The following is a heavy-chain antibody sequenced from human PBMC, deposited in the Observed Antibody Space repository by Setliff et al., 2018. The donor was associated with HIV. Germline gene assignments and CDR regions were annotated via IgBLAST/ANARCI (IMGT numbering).Heavy chain of an antibody. CDR2: VYYSGST. CDR3: ARLRYYDFWSGPYYFDY. V-gene: IGHV4-39*01. CDR1: GVSTSSSSYY. D-gene: IGHD3-3*01. J-gene: IGHJ4*02. Sequence: PSETLSLTCTVSGVSTSSSSYYWGWIRQPPGKGLEWIGYVYYSGSTYYNPSLKSRLTISVDTSKKQFSLKLSSVTAADTAVYYCARLRYYDFWSGPYYFDYWGQGTLVTVSS.